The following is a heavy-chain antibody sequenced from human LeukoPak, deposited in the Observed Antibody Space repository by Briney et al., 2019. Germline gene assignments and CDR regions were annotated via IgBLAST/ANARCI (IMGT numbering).Heavy chain of an antibody. Sequence: SETLSLTCTVSGGSISSYCWSWFRQPPGNGLEWIGYIYFTGSTNCNPSLESRVTISVDRSDGNQFSLKLNSVTAADTAVYYCARGLAGYSGGDDAFDAWGQGTMVTVSS. D-gene: IGHD6-19*01. V-gene: IGHV4-59*01. CDR1: GGSISSYC. CDR3: ARGLAGYSGGDDAFDA. J-gene: IGHJ3*01. CDR2: IYFTGST.